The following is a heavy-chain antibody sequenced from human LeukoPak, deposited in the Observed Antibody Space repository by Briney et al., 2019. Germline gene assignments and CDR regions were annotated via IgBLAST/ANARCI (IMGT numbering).Heavy chain of an antibody. CDR2: ISYDGSNK. D-gene: IGHD3-9*01. V-gene: IGHV3-30*18. CDR1: GFTFSSYG. CDR3: AKGSRGYDILTGYYPPGWYFDL. J-gene: IGHJ2*01. Sequence: PGGSLRLSCAASGFTFSSYGMHWVRQAPGKGLEWVAVISYDGSNKYYADSVKGRFTISRDNSKNTLYLQMNSLRAEDTAVYYCAKGSRGYDILTGYYPPGWYFDLWGRGTLVTVSS.